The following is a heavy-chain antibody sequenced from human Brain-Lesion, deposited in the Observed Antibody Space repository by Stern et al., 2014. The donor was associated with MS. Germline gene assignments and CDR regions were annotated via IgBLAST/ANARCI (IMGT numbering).Heavy chain of an antibody. CDR1: GGSISSSSYY. D-gene: IGHD3-10*01. CDR3: AKLWLGELPESPFDY. Sequence: QLVESGPGLVKPSETLSLTCTVSGGSISSSSYYWGWIRQPPGKGLEWIGSIYYRGSTYYHPSLKSRVTISLDTPQNPFSLRLSSVTAADTAVYFCAKLWLGELPESPFDYWGQGTLVTVSS. CDR2: IYYRGST. V-gene: IGHV4-39*01. J-gene: IGHJ4*02.